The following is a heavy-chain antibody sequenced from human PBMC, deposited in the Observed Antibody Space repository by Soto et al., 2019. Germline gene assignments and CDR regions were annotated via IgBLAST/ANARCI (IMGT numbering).Heavy chain of an antibody. Sequence: SQTLSLTCTVAGGSSSSSSYYWGWIRQPPGKGLEWIGSIYYSGSTYYNPSLKSRVTISVDTSKNQFSLKLSSVTAADTAVYYCARDCSSSSCSVWRYWGQGTQVTVSS. CDR1: GGSSSSSSYY. D-gene: IGHD2-2*01. V-gene: IGHV4-39*02. CDR2: IYYSGST. CDR3: ARDCSSSSCSVWRY. J-gene: IGHJ4*02.